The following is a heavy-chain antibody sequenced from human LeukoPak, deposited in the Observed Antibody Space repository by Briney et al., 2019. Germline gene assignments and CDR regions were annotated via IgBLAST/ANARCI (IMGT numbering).Heavy chain of an antibody. CDR1: GYIFTKYV. V-gene: IGHV1-3*01. CDR2: IKAGNGDT. Sequence: ASVKVSCKASGYIFTKYVVHWVRQAPGQRPEWMGWIKAGNGDTKYSQNFQDRLTITRDTSASTVYMELSSLTSEDTALYYCARDDCGDSCYPGGYWGQGTLVTVSS. J-gene: IGHJ4*02. CDR3: ARDDCGDSCYPGGY. D-gene: IGHD2-21*01.